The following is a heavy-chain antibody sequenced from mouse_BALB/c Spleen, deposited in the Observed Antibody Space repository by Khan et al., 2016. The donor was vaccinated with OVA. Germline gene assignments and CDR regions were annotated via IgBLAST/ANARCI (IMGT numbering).Heavy chain of an antibody. Sequence: VQLQQSGPELMKPGASVKISCKASGYSFTTYYIHWMMQSHGKSLEWIGYIDPISGGTTYNQKFKGKATLTVDKSSSTAYIQLSNLTSEDSAVYYCTRHGYIAWFTYWGQGTLLTVSA. J-gene: IGHJ3*01. CDR1: GYSFTTYY. CDR3: TRHGYIAWFTY. D-gene: IGHD2-2*01. CDR2: IDPISGGT. V-gene: IGHV1S135*01.